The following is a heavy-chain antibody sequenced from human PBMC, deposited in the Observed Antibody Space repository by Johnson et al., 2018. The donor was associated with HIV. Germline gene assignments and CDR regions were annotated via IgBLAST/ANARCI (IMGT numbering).Heavy chain of an antibody. CDR2: ISYDVSNK. D-gene: IGHD3-22*01. J-gene: IGHJ3*02. Sequence: QVQLVESGGGVVRPGGSLRLSCAASGFTFDDYGMSWVRQAPGKGLAWVAVISYDVSNKYYADSVKGRFTISRDNSKNTLYLQMNSLRAEDTAVYYCAKRSGSYAFDIWGQGTMVTVSS. V-gene: IGHV3-30*18. CDR3: AKRSGSYAFDI. CDR1: GFTFDDYG.